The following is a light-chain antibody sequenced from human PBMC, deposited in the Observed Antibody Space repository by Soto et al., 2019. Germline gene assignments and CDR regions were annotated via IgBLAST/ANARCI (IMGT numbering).Light chain of an antibody. CDR3: QHYNNWPRT. Sequence: EIVMTQSPATLSVSPGERATLSCRASQSVSSNLAWHQQKPGQAPRVLIYGASTRATGIPARFSGSGSGTEFTLTISSLQSEDFAVYYCQHYNNWPRTFGQGTKVEIK. J-gene: IGKJ1*01. CDR1: QSVSSN. V-gene: IGKV3-15*01. CDR2: GAS.